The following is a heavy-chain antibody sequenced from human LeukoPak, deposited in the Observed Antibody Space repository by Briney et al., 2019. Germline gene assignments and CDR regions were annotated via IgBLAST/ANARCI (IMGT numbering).Heavy chain of an antibody. CDR2: MNPNSGNT. J-gene: IGHJ6*03. D-gene: IGHD2-21*01. CDR1: GYTFTSYD. CDR3: ARARTEPIWYYYYMDV. Sequence: EASVKVSCKASGYTFTSYDINWVRQATGQGLEWMGWMNPNSGNTGYAQKFQGRVTITRNTSISTAYMELSSLRSEDTAVYYCARARTEPIWYYYYMDVWGKGTTVTVSS. V-gene: IGHV1-8*03.